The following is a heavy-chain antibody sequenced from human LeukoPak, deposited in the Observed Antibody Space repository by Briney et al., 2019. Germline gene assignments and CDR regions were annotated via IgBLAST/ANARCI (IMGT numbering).Heavy chain of an antibody. CDR2: IIPIFGTA. J-gene: IGHJ6*02. CDR3: AARTDYYYYYGMDV. V-gene: IGHV1-69*01. D-gene: IGHD1-1*01. Sequence: SVKVSCKASGGTFSSYAISWVRQAPGQGLEWMGGIIPIFGTANYAQKFQGRVTITADESTSTAYMELSSLRSEDTAVYYCAARTDYYYYYGMDVWGQGTTVTVSS. CDR1: GGTFSSYA.